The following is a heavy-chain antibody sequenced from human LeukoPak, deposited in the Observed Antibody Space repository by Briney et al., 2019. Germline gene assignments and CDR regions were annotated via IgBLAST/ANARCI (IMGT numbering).Heavy chain of an antibody. CDR2: IYYSGIT. V-gene: IGHV4-59*01. J-gene: IGHJ3*01. CDR3: AREGDGFNDAFDF. Sequence: SETLSLTCSVSGGSISTYYWNWIRQPPGKGLEWIGYIYYSGITDYNPSLKSRVTISVDTSKKQFSLNLSSVTAADTAIYYCAREGDGFNDAFDFWGPGTVVTVSS. D-gene: IGHD5-24*01. CDR1: GGSISTYY.